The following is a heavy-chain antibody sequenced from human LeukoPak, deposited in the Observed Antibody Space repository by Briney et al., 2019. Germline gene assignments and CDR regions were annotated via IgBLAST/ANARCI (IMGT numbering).Heavy chain of an antibody. V-gene: IGHV4-39*01. Sequence: PSETLSLTCTVSGGSISSSSYCWGWIRQPPGKGLEWVGTIYYSGSPYYNPSLKSRATTSVDMSKNQFSLKLSSVTAADTAVYYCARSYGDYVAPIDYWGQGTLVTVSS. CDR1: GGSISSSSYC. CDR3: ARSYGDYVAPIDY. J-gene: IGHJ4*02. D-gene: IGHD4-17*01. CDR2: IYYSGSP.